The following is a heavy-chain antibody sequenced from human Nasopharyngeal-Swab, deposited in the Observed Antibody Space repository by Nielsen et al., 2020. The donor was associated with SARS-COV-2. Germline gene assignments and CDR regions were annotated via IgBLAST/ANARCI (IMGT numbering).Heavy chain of an antibody. CDR1: GYTFTSYY. J-gene: IGHJ6*02. CDR3: AKGKDYYWYYVMDV. Sequence: ASVKVSCKASGYTFTSYYMHWVRQAPGQSPEWMGWINPNSGGTNYAQRFQGRVTMTSDTSISTAYMELSSLRSDDTAVYYCAKGKDYYWYYVMDVWGQGTTVTVSS. CDR2: INPNSGGT. V-gene: IGHV1-2*02.